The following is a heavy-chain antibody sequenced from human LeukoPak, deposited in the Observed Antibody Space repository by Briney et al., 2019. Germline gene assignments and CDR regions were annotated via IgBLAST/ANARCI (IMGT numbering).Heavy chain of an antibody. J-gene: IGHJ4*02. CDR3: ARRGGTAAGNYFDY. Sequence: LSETLSLTCTVSGGSISTSSYYWGWIRQPPGKGLEWIGNIYYSGSTHYNPSLKSRVTTSIDTSKNQFSLEVSSVTAADTAVYFCARRGGTAAGNYFDYWGQGILVTVSS. D-gene: IGHD6-13*01. CDR2: IYYSGST. CDR1: GGSISTSSYY. V-gene: IGHV4-39*01.